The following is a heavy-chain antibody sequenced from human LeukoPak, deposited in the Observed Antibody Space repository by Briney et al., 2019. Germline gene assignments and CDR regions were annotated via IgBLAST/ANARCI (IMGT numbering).Heavy chain of an antibody. V-gene: IGHV3-7*01. D-gene: IGHD6-13*01. CDR1: GFTFSNYW. Sequence: GGSLRLSRAASGFTFSNYWMSWVRQAPGKGLEWVANIKEDGSEKYYVDSVKGRFTISRDNARNSLYLQMNSLRAEDTAVYYCASGRQLGYWGQGTLVTVSS. CDR2: IKEDGSEK. CDR3: ASGRQLGY. J-gene: IGHJ4*02.